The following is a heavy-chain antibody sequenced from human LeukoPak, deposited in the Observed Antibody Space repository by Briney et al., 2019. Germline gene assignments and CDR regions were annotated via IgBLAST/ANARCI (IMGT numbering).Heavy chain of an antibody. CDR2: INSDGSST. Sequence: GGSLTLSCAASGFTFSSYWMHWVRQAPGKGLVWVSRINSDGSSTSYADSVKGRFTISRDNAKNTLYLQMNSLRAEDTAVYYCARESSPYYYGMDVWGQGTTVTVSS. J-gene: IGHJ6*02. V-gene: IGHV3-74*01. D-gene: IGHD6-13*01. CDR1: GFTFSSYW. CDR3: ARESSPYYYGMDV.